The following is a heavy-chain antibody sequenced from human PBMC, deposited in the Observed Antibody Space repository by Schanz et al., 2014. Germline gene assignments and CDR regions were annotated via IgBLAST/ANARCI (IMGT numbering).Heavy chain of an antibody. J-gene: IGHJ4*02. CDR2: ISYDGRNK. CDR3: AKDGHAGGGSYGGGFDS. CDR1: GFTFSTFG. D-gene: IGHD1-26*01. Sequence: QVQLVESGGGVVQPGTSLRLSCAASGFTFSTFGMHWVRQAPGKGLEWVAFISYDGRNKYYADSLKGRFAISRDNSKNPLSLQMNGLRPEDTPLPYCAKDGHAGGGSYGGGFDSWGQGTLVAVSS. V-gene: IGHV3-30*18.